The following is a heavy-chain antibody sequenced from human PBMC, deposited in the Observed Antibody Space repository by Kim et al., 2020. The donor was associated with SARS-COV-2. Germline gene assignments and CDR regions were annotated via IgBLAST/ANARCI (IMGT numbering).Heavy chain of an antibody. CDR2: IDWDDDK. D-gene: IGHD3-10*01. V-gene: IGHV2-70*01. Sequence: SGPTLVNPTQTLTLTCTFSGFSLSTSGMYVSWIRQPPGKALEWLALIDWDDDKYYSTSLKTRLTISKDTSKNQVVLTMTNMDPVDTATYYCARTPYLAMVRGGYYFDYWGQGTLVTVSS. CDR1: GFSLSTSGMY. CDR3: ARTPYLAMVRGGYYFDY. J-gene: IGHJ4*02.